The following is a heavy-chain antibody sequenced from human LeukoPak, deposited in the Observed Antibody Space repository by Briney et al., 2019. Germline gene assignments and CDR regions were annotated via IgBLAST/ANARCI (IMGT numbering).Heavy chain of an antibody. V-gene: IGHV1-46*02. CDR3: AREWVESRRYDSSGIDY. CDR2: INPSGGST. CDR1: GYIFNTYG. J-gene: IGHJ4*02. Sequence: ASVKVSCKASGYIFNTYGISWVRQAPGQGLEWMGIINPSGGSTSYAQKFQGRVTMTRDTSTSTVYMELSSLRSEDTAVYYCAREWVESRRYDSSGIDYWGQGTLVTVSS. D-gene: IGHD3-22*01.